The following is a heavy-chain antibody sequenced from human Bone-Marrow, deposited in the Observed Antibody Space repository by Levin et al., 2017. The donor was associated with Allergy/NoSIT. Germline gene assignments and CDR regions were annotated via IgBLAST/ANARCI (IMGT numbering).Heavy chain of an antibody. V-gene: IGHV4-34*01. CDR2: INHSGST. D-gene: IGHD6-13*01. J-gene: IGHJ6*02. CDR3: ARLPLGYSTNYYYYYGMDV. CDR1: GGSFSGYY. Sequence: SETLSLTCAVYGGSFSGYYWSWIRQPPGKGLEWIGEINHSGSTNYNPSLKSRVTISVDTSKNQFSLKLSSVTAADTAVYYCARLPLGYSTNYYYYYGMDVWGQGTTVTVSS.